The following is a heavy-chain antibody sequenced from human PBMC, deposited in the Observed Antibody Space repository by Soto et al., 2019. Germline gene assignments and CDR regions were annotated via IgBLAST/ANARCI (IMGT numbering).Heavy chain of an antibody. CDR3: ARCRSGSYYNCCFDP. D-gene: IGHD3-10*01. CDR2: IFSNDEK. V-gene: IGHV2-26*01. Sequence: QVTLKESGPVLVNPTETLTLTCTVSGFSLSNARMGVSWIRQPPGKALEWLAHIFSNDEKSYSTSLKNRPTISKDTHQSQVVPTMTTMDPVDTATYYCARCRSGSYYNCCFDPWGQGTLVTVSS. J-gene: IGHJ5*02. CDR1: GFSLSNARMG.